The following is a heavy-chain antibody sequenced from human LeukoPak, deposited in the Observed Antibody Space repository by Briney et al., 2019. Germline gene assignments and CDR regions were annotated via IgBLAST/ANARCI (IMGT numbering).Heavy chain of an antibody. CDR2: FYYSGST. V-gene: IGHV4-59*01. Sequence: SETLSLTCTVSGGSISSYYWSWIRQPPGKGLEWIGYFYYSGSTNYNPSLKSRVTISVDTSKNQFSLKLSSVTAADTAVYYCAGASYDSSGVHWGQGTLVTASS. D-gene: IGHD3-22*01. J-gene: IGHJ4*02. CDR1: GGSISSYY. CDR3: AGASYDSSGVH.